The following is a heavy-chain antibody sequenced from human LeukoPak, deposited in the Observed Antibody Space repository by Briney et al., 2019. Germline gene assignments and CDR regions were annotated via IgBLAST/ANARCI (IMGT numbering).Heavy chain of an antibody. CDR2: ISDKSGTI. J-gene: IGHJ4*02. CDR3: AKVMSGADY. CDR1: GFTFSNYA. D-gene: IGHD3-16*01. V-gene: IGHV3-23*01. Sequence: GGSLRLSCEASGFTFSNYAMSWVRQAPGKGLEWVSSISDKSGTIYYADSVKGRFTISRDNSKSTLYLQMNSLRAEDTAVYYCAKVMSGADYWGQGTLVTVSS.